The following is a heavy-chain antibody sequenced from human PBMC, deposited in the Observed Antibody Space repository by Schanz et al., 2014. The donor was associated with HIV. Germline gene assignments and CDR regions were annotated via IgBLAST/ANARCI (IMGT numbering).Heavy chain of an antibody. V-gene: IGHV3-7*03. CDR1: GFTLSGFW. D-gene: IGHD1-26*01. Sequence: EVQLVESGGGLVQPGGSLRLSCAASGFTLSGFWMSWVRQAPGKGLEWVANVNQDGSVKYYVDSVKGRFTISRDNANNSLYLQMNSLRAEDTAVYYCARGGGSGSYFAGYHFDYWGQGTLVTVSS. CDR3: ARGGGSGSYFAGYHFDY. CDR2: VNQDGSVK. J-gene: IGHJ4*02.